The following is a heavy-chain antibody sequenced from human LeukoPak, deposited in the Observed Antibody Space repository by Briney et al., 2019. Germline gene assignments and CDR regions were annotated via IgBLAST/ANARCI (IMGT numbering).Heavy chain of an antibody. V-gene: IGHV3-48*01. CDR2: ISSSGLTI. Sequence: GGSLRLSCAASGFTFSLSSMNWVRQAPGKGLEWLSLISSSGLTIFNAGPVKGRFTISRDNAKNSLYLQINSLRVEDTALYYCARAKTGGPLTWYFDLWGRGTLVTVSS. CDR1: GFTFSLSS. D-gene: IGHD2-15*01. J-gene: IGHJ2*01. CDR3: ARAKTGGPLTWYFDL.